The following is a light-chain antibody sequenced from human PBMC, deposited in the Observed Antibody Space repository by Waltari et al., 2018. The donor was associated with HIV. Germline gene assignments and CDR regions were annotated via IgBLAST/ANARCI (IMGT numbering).Light chain of an antibody. V-gene: IGLV1-51*01. J-gene: IGLJ2*01. CDR3: ATWHTSLRAHVV. CDR2: DKN. CDR1: SPNIGTND. Sequence: QSALTLSPSVSAAPVQRFPISCSGSSPNIGTNDVPWYQQLPGRAPKVLIYDKNKRPSGSLDRYAGSKSGTSATLDITGLRTGDEADCYCATWHTSLRAHVVFGGGTKVTVL.